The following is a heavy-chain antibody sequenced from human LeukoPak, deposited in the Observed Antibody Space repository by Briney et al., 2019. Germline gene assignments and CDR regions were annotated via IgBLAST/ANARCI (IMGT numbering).Heavy chain of an antibody. CDR1: GFTFSRDA. J-gene: IGHJ4*02. CDR2: ISGGGAGT. CDR3: AKGQQDCSSTTCYSVY. Sequence: GGSLRLSCAASGFTFSRDAMSWVRQAPGKGLEWVSGISGGGAGTYYADSVKGRFTTSRDNSRNTLYLQMSSLRAEDTAVYYCAKGQQDCSSTTCYSVYWGQGTLVTVSS. D-gene: IGHD2-2*02. V-gene: IGHV3-23*01.